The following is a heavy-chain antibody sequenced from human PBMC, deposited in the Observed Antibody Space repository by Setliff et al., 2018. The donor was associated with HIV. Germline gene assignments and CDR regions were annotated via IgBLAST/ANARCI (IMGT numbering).Heavy chain of an antibody. CDR1: GFAFSTFD. J-gene: IGHJ3*01. CDR2: VSPGGYTT. CDR3: AKPASGIYPRSFDL. V-gene: IGHV3-23*01. Sequence: PGGSLRLSCEASGFAFSTFDMNWVRQTPGKGLEWVAAVSPGGYTTYYADSMKGRFTVSRDDSKNMLFLQMSSLGADDTAIYYCAKPASGIYPRSFDLWGLGTMVTVSS. D-gene: IGHD1-26*01.